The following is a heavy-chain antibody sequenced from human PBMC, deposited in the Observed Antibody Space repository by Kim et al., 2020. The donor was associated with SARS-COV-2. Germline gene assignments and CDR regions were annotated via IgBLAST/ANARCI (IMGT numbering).Heavy chain of an antibody. CDR1: GGSIDSFY. CDR2: IYYNGDT. V-gene: IGHV4-59*01. Sequence: SETLSLTCIVSGGSIDSFYWNWVRQSPGKGLEWIGYIYYNGDTNYNPSLKSRVAMSLDTSQNQISLKLRSVTAADAAIYYCAREGPRSSRCRYYGIDLWGQGPTDIVSS. CDR3: AREGPRSSRCRYYGIDL. J-gene: IGHJ6*02.